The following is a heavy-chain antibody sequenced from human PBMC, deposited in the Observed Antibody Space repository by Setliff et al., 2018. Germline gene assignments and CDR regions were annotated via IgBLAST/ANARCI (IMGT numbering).Heavy chain of an antibody. CDR1: GGSISSSSYY. D-gene: IGHD6-13*01. V-gene: IGHV4-39*01. J-gene: IGHJ3*02. CDR3: ARRRLYSSSWFEGAFDI. CDR2: IYYSGST. Sequence: PSETLSLTCTVSGGSISSSSYYWGWIRQHPGKGLEWIGSIYYSGSTYYNPSLKSRVTISVDTSKNQFSLKLSSVTAADTAVYYCARRRLYSSSWFEGAFDIWGQGTMVTVSS.